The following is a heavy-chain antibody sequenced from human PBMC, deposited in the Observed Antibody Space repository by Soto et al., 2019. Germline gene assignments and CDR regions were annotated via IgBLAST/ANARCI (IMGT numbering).Heavy chain of an antibody. Sequence: GGSLRLSCAASGLTFSSYWMHWVRQVPGKGLVWVSRIISDGSSASYADSVKGRFTISRDNAKNTLYLQMNSLRAEDTAVYYCAKAGRPGFSYYYMDVWGKGTTVTVSS. CDR1: GLTFSSYW. J-gene: IGHJ6*03. CDR3: AKAGRPGFSYYYMDV. CDR2: IISDGSSA. V-gene: IGHV3-74*01. D-gene: IGHD6-25*01.